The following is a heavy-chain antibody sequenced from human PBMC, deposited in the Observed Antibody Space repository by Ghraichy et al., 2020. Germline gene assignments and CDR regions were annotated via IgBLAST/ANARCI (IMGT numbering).Heavy chain of an antibody. Sequence: GGSLRLSCIASGLNFSRNAMSWVRQTPGKGLEWVSGISDSGGTTYYADSVKGRFTISRDNSKNTLYLQMNSLRAADTAVYYCAKDKWWNFGWFDPWGQGTLVTVSS. J-gene: IGHJ5*02. CDR3: AKDKWWNFGWFDP. D-gene: IGHD2-15*01. CDR1: GLNFSRNA. CDR2: ISDSGGTT. V-gene: IGHV3-23*01.